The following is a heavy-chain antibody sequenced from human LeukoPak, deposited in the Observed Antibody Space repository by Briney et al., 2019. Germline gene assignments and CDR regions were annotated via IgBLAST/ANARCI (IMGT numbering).Heavy chain of an antibody. Sequence: SETLSLTCTVSGGSISSYYWSWIRQPPGKGLEWIGYIYYSGSTNYNPSLKSRVTISVDTSKNQFSLKLNSVTAADTAVYYCARDSFYSSGLDYWGQGTLVTVSS. D-gene: IGHD6-19*01. CDR3: ARDSFYSSGLDY. CDR2: IYYSGST. J-gene: IGHJ4*02. CDR1: GGSISSYY. V-gene: IGHV4-59*12.